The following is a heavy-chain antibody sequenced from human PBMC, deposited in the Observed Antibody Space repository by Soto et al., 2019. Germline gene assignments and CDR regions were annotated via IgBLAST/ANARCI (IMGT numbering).Heavy chain of an antibody. D-gene: IGHD4-4*01. CDR3: ARYKRAKATVTTSYYFDY. V-gene: IGHV4-31*03. Sequence: SETLSLTCTVSGGSISSGGYYWSWIRQHPGKGLEWIGYIYYSGSTYYNPSLKSRVTISVDTSKNQFSLKLSSVTAADTAVYYCARYKRAKATVTTSYYFDYWGQGTLVTVSS. CDR1: GGSISSGGYY. J-gene: IGHJ4*02. CDR2: IYYSGST.